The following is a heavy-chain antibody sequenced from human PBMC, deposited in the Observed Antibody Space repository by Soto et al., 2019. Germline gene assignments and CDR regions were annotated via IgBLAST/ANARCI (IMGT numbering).Heavy chain of an antibody. Sequence: EVQLVESGGGLVQPGGSLRLSCEASGLTFRNYDIHWVRQGTGKGLEWVSGISAAGDPDYADSVEGRFTISRENAQNSFFLQMNSLRVGDTAVYYCARTDRDFYGLDVWGQGTTVIVSS. J-gene: IGHJ6*02. CDR2: ISAAGDP. V-gene: IGHV3-13*05. CDR3: ARTDRDFYGLDV. CDR1: GLTFRNYD.